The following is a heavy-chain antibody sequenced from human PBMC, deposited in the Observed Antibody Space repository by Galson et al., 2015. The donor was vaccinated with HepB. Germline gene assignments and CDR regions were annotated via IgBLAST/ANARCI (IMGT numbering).Heavy chain of an antibody. J-gene: IGHJ6*02. CDR2: INSDGSST. CDR3: ARADRHPYYYGMDV. V-gene: IGHV3-74*01. D-gene: IGHD3-22*01. Sequence: SLRLSCAASGFTFSSYWMHWVRQAPGKGLVWVSRINSDGSSTSYADSVKGRFTISRDNAKNTLYLQMNSLRAEDTAVYYCARADRHPYYYGMDVWGQGTTVTVSS. CDR1: GFTFSSYW.